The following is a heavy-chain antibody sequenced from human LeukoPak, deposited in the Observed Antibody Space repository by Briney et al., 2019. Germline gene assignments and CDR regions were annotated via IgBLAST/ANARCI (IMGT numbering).Heavy chain of an antibody. CDR1: GLTFSDYY. J-gene: IGHJ4*02. Sequence: GGSLRLSCAVSGLTFSDYYMNWIRQAPGKGLEWVSYISSSGSTINYADSVKGRFTISRDNAKNSLFLQMNSLRAEDTAVYYCARVGLATLDYWGQGTLVTVSS. CDR2: ISSSGSTI. D-gene: IGHD2-15*01. V-gene: IGHV3-11*01. CDR3: ARVGLATLDY.